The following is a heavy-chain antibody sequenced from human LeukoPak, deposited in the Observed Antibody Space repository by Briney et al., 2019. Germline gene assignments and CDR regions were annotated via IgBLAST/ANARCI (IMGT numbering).Heavy chain of an antibody. V-gene: IGHV3-30*02. D-gene: IGHD4-17*01. CDR3: ASHDYGDYVRYFDL. J-gene: IGHJ2*01. CDR2: IRHNGSDK. CDR1: GFTFSKYA. Sequence: GGSLRLSCAASGFTFSKYAMHWVRQAPGKGLEWVAFIRHNGSDKYYIDSVKDGFIISRDNSKNTLYLQMNSLRSEDTAVYYCASHDYGDYVRYFDLWGRGTLVTVSS.